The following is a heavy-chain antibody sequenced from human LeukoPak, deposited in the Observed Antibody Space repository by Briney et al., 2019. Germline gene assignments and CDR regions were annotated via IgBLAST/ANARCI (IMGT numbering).Heavy chain of an antibody. V-gene: IGHV3-21*01. Sequence: GGSLRLSCAASGCTFSSYSMNWVRQAPGKGLKWVSSISSSSSYIYYADSVKGRFTISRDNAKNSLYLQMNSLRAEDTAVYYCARTGTSHCVDYWGQGTLVTVSS. CDR1: GCTFSSYS. CDR3: ARTGTSHCVDY. J-gene: IGHJ4*02. CDR2: ISSSSSYI. D-gene: IGHD2-2*01.